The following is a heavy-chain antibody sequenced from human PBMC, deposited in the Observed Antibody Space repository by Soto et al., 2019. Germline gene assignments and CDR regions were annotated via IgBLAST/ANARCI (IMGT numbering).Heavy chain of an antibody. V-gene: IGHV3-30-3*01. CDR1: GFTFSSYA. CDR3: ARASPRGYSYGYWGSGAFDI. D-gene: IGHD5-18*01. J-gene: IGHJ3*02. CDR2: ISYDGSNK. Sequence: QVQLVESGGGVVQPGRSLRLSCAASGFTFSSYAMHWVRQAPGKGLEWVAVISYDGSNKYYSDSVKGRFTISRDNSKNTLYLQMNGLRAEDTAVYYCARASPRGYSYGYWGSGAFDIWGQGTMVTVSS.